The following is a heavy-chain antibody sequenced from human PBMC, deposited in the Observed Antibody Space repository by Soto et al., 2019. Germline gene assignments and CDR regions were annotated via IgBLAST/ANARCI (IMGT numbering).Heavy chain of an antibody. CDR2: ITGSGIYT. Sequence: VQLVESGGGLVKPGGSLRLSCAASGFIFATYTINWVRQAPGKGLEWVSSITGSGIYTRYADSVKGRFTISRDNAKASLYLLMNSLGAEDTAVYYCVIEGISNHKEYFDYWGQGTLVTVSS. CDR1: GFIFATYT. D-gene: IGHD4-4*01. CDR3: VIEGISNHKEYFDY. V-gene: IGHV3-21*02. J-gene: IGHJ4*02.